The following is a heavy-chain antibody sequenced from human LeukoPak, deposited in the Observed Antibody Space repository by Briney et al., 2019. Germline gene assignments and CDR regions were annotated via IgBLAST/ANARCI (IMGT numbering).Heavy chain of an antibody. V-gene: IGHV3-23*01. Sequence: GGSPRLSCAASGFTFSSYAMSWVRQAPGKGLEWVSAISGSGGSTYYADSVKGRFTISRDNSKNTLYLQMNSLRAEDTAVYYCAKGAARSPPDDFWSGPSYGMDVWGQGTTVTVSS. CDR2: ISGSGGST. CDR1: GFTFSSYA. J-gene: IGHJ6*02. CDR3: AKGAARSPPDDFWSGPSYGMDV. D-gene: IGHD3-3*01.